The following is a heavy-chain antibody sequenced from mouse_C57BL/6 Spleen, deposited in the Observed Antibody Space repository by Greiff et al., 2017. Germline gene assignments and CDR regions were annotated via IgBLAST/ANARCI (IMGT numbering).Heavy chain of an antibody. CDR1: GFSFNTYA. V-gene: IGHV10-1*01. D-gene: IGHD4-1*01. CDR3: VSGKRAGFAY. CDR2: IRSKSNNYAT. J-gene: IGHJ3*01. Sequence: EVKLVESGGGLVQPKGSLKLSCAASGFSFNTYAMNWVRQAPGKGLEWVARIRSKSNNYATYYADSVKDRFPIARDDSESMLYLQMNHLKTEDTAMYYGVSGKRAGFAYWGQGTLVTVSA.